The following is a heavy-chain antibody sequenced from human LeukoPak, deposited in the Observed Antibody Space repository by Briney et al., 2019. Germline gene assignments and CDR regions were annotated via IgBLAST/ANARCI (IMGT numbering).Heavy chain of an antibody. CDR3: AMDNWGDLYLDN. V-gene: IGHV6-1*01. CDR1: GDSFSSNRVA. D-gene: IGHD1-1*01. J-gene: IGHJ4*02. CDR2: TYYNSKWNH. Sequence: SQTLSLTCAISGDSFSSNRVAWNWIGQSPTRGLEWLGRTYYNSKWNHDYGVFVRGRISIYADTSKNEFHLHLNSVTPEDTAVYYRAMDNWGDLYLDNWGQGTLVTVSS.